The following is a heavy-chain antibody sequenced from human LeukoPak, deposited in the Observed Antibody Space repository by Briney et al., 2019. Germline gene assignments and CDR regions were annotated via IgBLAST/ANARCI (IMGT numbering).Heavy chain of an antibody. D-gene: IGHD5-18*01. Sequence: ASVKVSCKASGYTFTSYAMHWVRQAPGQRLEWMGWINAGNGNTKYSQKFQGRVTITRDTSASAAYMELSSLRSEDTAVYYCATGYSYGLNWFDPWGQGTLVTVSS. CDR2: INAGNGNT. J-gene: IGHJ5*02. V-gene: IGHV1-3*01. CDR1: GYTFTSYA. CDR3: ATGYSYGLNWFDP.